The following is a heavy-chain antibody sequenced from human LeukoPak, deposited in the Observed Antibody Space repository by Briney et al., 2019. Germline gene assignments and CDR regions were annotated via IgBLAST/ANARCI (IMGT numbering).Heavy chain of an antibody. D-gene: IGHD3-10*01. J-gene: IGHJ4*02. Sequence: GGSLRLSCAASGFTFSGYGMHWVRQAPGKGLEWVAFIRSDGNYKYYADSVKGRFTISRDNSKNTLYLQMNSLRAEDTAVYYCAKQFLWFGELSHFDYWGQGTLFTVSS. CDR2: IRSDGNYK. CDR3: AKQFLWFGELSHFDY. CDR1: GFTFSGYG. V-gene: IGHV3-30*02.